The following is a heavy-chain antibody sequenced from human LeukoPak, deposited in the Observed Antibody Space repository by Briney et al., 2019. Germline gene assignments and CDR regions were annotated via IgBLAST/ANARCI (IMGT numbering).Heavy chain of an antibody. D-gene: IGHD2-2*01. J-gene: IGHJ3*02. V-gene: IGHV3-35*01. CDR3: ARVHCSSTSCYAFDI. CDR2: GGWNGSRT. CDR1: GFTFSNSD. Sequence: GGSLRRSCAASGFTFSNSDMNWVHQAPGKGLEWVSGGGWNGSRTHYADSVKGRFTISRDNSKNTLYLQMNSLRAEDTAVYYCARVHCSSTSCYAFDIWGQGTMVTVSS.